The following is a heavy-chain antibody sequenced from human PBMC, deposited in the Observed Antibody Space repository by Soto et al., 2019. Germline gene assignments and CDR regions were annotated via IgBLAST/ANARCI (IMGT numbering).Heavy chain of an antibody. Sequence: ASVKVSCKTSGYTFTSYAMHWVRQAPGQRLEWMGWINAGNGNTKYSQKFQGRVTITRDTSASTAYMELSSLRSEDTAVYYCARSIVVVTALDYWGQGTLVTAPQ. CDR3: ARSIVVVTALDY. J-gene: IGHJ4*02. CDR2: INAGNGNT. D-gene: IGHD2-21*02. CDR1: GYTFTSYA. V-gene: IGHV1-3*01.